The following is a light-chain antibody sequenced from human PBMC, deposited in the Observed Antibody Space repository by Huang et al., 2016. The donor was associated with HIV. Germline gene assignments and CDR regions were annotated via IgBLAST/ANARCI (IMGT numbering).Light chain of an antibody. J-gene: IGKJ2*01. CDR1: QNIGNS. Sequence: EIVLTQSPDFQSVTPKEKITITCRASQNIGNSLHWYQQKPDQSPQLLIKYASQTISGVPSRFSGSGSGTDFTLTINTPEAGDAATYYCHQSSSLPYTFGQGPSWRSN. CDR3: HQSSSLPYT. V-gene: IGKV6-21*02. CDR2: YAS.